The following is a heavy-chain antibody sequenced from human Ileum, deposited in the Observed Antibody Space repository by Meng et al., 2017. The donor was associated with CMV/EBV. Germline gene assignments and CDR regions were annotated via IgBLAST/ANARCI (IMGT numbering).Heavy chain of an antibody. CDR2: IYWNDDK. Sequence: FCGVSPSTSGVGVGGRRQPPGKALEWLALIYWNDDKRYSQSLKSRLTITKDTSKNQVVLTMTNMDPVDTATYYCAHTQLVYNWFDPWGQGTLVTVSS. D-gene: IGHD6-6*01. CDR3: AHTQLVYNWFDP. V-gene: IGHV2-5*01. J-gene: IGHJ5*02. CDR1: GVSPSTSGVG.